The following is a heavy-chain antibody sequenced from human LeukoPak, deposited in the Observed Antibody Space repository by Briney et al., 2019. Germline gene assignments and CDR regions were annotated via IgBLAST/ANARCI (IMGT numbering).Heavy chain of an antibody. Sequence: GGSLRLSCATAGFTFSTFGMHWVRQATGKGLEWVAVISYDGSNKYYADSVKGRFTISRDNSKNTLYLQMNSLRAEDTAVYYCAKELGFSGSYYYYYGMDVWGQGTTVTVSS. J-gene: IGHJ6*02. CDR2: ISYDGSNK. CDR1: GFTFSTFG. V-gene: IGHV3-30*18. CDR3: AKELGFSGSYYYYYGMDV. D-gene: IGHD1-26*01.